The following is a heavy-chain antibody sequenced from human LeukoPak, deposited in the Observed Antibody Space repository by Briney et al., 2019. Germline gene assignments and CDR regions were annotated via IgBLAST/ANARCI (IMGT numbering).Heavy chain of an antibody. J-gene: IGHJ4*02. CDR1: GGTFSSYA. V-gene: IGHV1-69*05. Sequence: SVKVSCKASGGTFSSYAISWVRQAPGQGLEWMGGIIPIFGTANYAQKFQGRVTITTAESTSTAYMELSSLRSEDTAVYYCARAQTPYSSSSVRTLDYWGQGTLVTVSS. D-gene: IGHD6-6*01. CDR2: IIPIFGTA. CDR3: ARAQTPYSSSSVRTLDY.